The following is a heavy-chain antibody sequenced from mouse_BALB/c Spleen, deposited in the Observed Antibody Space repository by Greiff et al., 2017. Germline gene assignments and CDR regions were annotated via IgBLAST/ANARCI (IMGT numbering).Heavy chain of an antibody. CDR1: GFTFSSYG. V-gene: IGHV5-6-3*01. CDR3: ARALKHWYFDV. Sequence: EVKVVESGGGLVQPGGSLKLSCAASGFTFSSYGMSWVRQTPDKRLELVATINSNGGSTYYPDSVKGRFTISRDNAKNTLYLQMSSLKSEDTAMYYCARALKHWYFDVWGAGTTVTVSS. CDR2: INSNGGST. J-gene: IGHJ1*01.